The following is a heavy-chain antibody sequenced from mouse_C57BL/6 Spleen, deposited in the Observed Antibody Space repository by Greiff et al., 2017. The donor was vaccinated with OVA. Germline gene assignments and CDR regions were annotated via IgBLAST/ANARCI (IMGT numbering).Heavy chain of an antibody. V-gene: IGHV14-1*01. D-gene: IGHD3-2*02. CDR3: TTTAQATSPFAY. CDR2: IDPEDGDT. J-gene: IGHJ3*01. Sequence: EVKLQQSGAELVRPGASVKLSCTASGFNIKDYYMHWVKQRPEQGLEWIGRIDPEDGDTEYAPKFQGKATMTADTSSNTAYLQLSSLTSEDTAVYYCTTTAQATSPFAYWGQGTLVTVSA. CDR1: GFNIKDYY.